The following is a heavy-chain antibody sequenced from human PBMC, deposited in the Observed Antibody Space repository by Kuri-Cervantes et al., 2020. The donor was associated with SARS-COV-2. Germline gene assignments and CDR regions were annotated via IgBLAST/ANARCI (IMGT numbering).Heavy chain of an antibody. J-gene: IGHJ3*02. CDR2: INPSGGST. Sequence: ASVKVSCKASGYTFTSYYMHWVRQAPGQGLEWMGIINPSGGSTSYAQKFQGRVTMTRDTSTSTAYMELSRLRSDDTAVYYCVRFRYYDSSRNASDIWGQGTLVTVSS. CDR3: VRFRYYDSSRNASDI. D-gene: IGHD3-22*01. V-gene: IGHV1-46*01. CDR1: GYTFTSYY.